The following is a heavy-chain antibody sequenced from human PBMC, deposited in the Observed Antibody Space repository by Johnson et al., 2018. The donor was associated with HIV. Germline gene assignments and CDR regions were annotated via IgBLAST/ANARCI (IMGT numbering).Heavy chain of an antibody. CDR2: IAASGDST. CDR3: ARAFSSGWYPHDAFDI. Sequence: VQLVESGGGVVQPGRSLRLSCAASGFTVSSNYMTWVRQAPGKGLEWVSVIAASGDSTYYADSVRGRFAISRDNSKNTLYLQMNSLRAEDTAVYYCARAFSSGWYPHDAFDIWGQGTMVTISS. J-gene: IGHJ3*02. V-gene: IGHV3-53*01. D-gene: IGHD6-19*01. CDR1: GFTVSSNY.